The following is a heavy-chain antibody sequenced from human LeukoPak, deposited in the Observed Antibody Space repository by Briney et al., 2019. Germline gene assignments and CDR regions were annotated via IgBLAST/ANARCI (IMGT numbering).Heavy chain of an antibody. Sequence: GGSLTLSCAASGFTFSSYEMNWVRQAPGKGLEWVSYISSSDSSTYYADSVKGRFTISRDNAKNSLSLQMNSLRVEDTAVYYCARDKYSGFVFDCWGQGTLVTVSS. CDR2: ISSSDSST. D-gene: IGHD5-12*01. J-gene: IGHJ4*02. CDR3: ARDKYSGFVFDC. CDR1: GFTFSSYE. V-gene: IGHV3-48*03.